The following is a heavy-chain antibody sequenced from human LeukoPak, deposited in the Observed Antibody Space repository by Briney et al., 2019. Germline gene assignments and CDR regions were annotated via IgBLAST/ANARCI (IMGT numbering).Heavy chain of an antibody. D-gene: IGHD6-19*01. CDR2: IKQDGSEK. V-gene: IGHV3-7*01. CDR1: GFTVSNNY. Sequence: GGSLRLSCAASGFTVSNNYMSWVRQAPGKGLEWVANIKQDGSEKYYVDSVKGRFTISRDNAKNSLYLQMNSLRAEDTAVYYCARDRLADYWGQGTLVTVSS. J-gene: IGHJ4*02. CDR3: ARDRLADY.